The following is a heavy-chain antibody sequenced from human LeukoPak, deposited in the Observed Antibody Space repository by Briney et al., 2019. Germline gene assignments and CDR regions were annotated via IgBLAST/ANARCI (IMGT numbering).Heavy chain of an antibody. D-gene: IGHD4-17*01. CDR3: ARVLRATVTIDD. Sequence: GSLRLSCAASGFTVSSNYMSWIRQPPGKGLEWIGSIYYSGSTYYNPSLKSRVTISVDTSKNQFSLKLSSVTAADTAVYYCARVLRATVTIDDWGQGTLVTVSS. CDR1: GFTVSSNY. J-gene: IGHJ4*02. CDR2: IYYSGST. V-gene: IGHV4-39*01.